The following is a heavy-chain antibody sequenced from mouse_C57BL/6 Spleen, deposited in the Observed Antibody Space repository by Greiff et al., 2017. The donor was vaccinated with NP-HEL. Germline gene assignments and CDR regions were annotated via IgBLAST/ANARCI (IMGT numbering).Heavy chain of an antibody. CDR3: ARPLEGYAMDY. CDR2: ISSGSSTI. V-gene: IGHV5-17*01. D-gene: IGHD3-3*01. Sequence: EVLLVESGGGLVKPGGSLKLSCAASGFTFSDYGMHWVRQAPEKGLEWVAYISSGSSTIYYEDTVKGRCTISKDNAKNTLFLQMTSLRSEDTAMYYCARPLEGYAMDYWGQGTSVTVSS. CDR1: GFTFSDYG. J-gene: IGHJ4*01.